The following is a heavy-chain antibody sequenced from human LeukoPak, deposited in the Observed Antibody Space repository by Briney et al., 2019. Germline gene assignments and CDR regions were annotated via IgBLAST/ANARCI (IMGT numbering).Heavy chain of an antibody. V-gene: IGHV5-51*01. CDR2: IYPGDSDT. Sequence: GESLKISCKGSGYSFTSYWIGWVRQMPGKGLEWRGIIYPGDSDTRYSPSFQGQVTISADKSISTAYLQWSSLNALDTAMYYSERHHTTTVTTIFDYWGEGTLVTVSS. CDR1: GYSFTSYW. J-gene: IGHJ4*02. CDR3: ERHHTTTVTTIFDY. D-gene: IGHD4-11*01.